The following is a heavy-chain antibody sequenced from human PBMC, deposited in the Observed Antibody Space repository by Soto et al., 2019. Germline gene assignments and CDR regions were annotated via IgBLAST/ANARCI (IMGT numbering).Heavy chain of an antibody. V-gene: IGHV4-4*02. CDR2: IYHSGST. D-gene: IGHD6-13*01. CDR1: GGSTSSSNW. Sequence: SSETLSLTCAVSGGSTSSSNWWSWVRQPPGKGLEWIGEIYHSGSTNYNPSLKSRVTISVDKSKNQFSLKLSSVTAADTAVYYCARAGYSSSWYGYYGMDVWGQGTTVTVSS. CDR3: ARAGYSSSWYGYYGMDV. J-gene: IGHJ6*02.